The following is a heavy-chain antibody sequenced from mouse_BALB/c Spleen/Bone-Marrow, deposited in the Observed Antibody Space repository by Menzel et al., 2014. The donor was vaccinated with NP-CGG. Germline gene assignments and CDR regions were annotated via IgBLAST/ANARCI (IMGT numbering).Heavy chain of an antibody. CDR1: GFNIKDTY. CDR2: IDPANGNI. V-gene: IGHV14-3*02. CDR3: ARGYGPWFAY. Sequence: EVMLVESGAELVEPGASVRLSCTASGFNIKDTYIHWVKQRPEQGLEWFRRIDPANGNIRYDPKFQGKATITSDTSSNTAYLQLSSLTSEDTAVYYCARGYGPWFAYWGQGTLVTVSA. D-gene: IGHD2-14*01. J-gene: IGHJ3*01.